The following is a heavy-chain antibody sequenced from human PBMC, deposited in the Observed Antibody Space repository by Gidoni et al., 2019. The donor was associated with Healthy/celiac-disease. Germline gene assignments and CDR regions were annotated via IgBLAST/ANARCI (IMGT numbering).Heavy chain of an antibody. CDR1: GFTFSSYG. CDR2: ISYDGSNK. D-gene: IGHD6-19*01. CDR3: AKLSGVAGTDDY. V-gene: IGHV3-30*18. Sequence: QVQLVESGGGVVQPGRSLRLSCAASGFTFSSYGMHWVRQAPGKGLEWVAVISYDGSNKYYADSVKGRFTISRDNSKNTLYLQMNSLRAEDTAVYYCAKLSGVAGTDDYWGQGTLVTVSS. J-gene: IGHJ4*02.